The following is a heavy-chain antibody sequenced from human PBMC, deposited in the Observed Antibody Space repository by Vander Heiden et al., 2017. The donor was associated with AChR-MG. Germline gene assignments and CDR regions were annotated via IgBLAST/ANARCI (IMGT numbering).Heavy chain of an antibody. Sequence: QVQLVQSGAEVKKPGSSVKVSCKPSGGTFSSSAISWVRKAPGQGLEWMGGIIPIVGTANYAQKFQGRVTITADESTSTAYMELSSLRSEDTAVYYCASVDTAMVTGYYYYYMDVWGKGTTVTVSS. D-gene: IGHD5-18*01. J-gene: IGHJ6*03. CDR1: GGTFSSSA. CDR2: IIPIVGTA. CDR3: ASVDTAMVTGYYYYYMDV. V-gene: IGHV1-69*01.